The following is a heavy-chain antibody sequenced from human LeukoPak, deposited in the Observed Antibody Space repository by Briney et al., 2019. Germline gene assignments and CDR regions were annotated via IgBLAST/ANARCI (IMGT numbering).Heavy chain of an antibody. Sequence: GGSLTLSCAASGFTFSSYWMSWVRQAPGKGLEWVANIKQDGSEKYYVDSVKGRFTITRDNAKNLLYLQMNSPRAEDTAVYYCARDGTSDAFDIWGQGTMVTVSS. CDR2: IKQDGSEK. V-gene: IGHV3-7*01. CDR3: ARDGTSDAFDI. J-gene: IGHJ3*02. CDR1: GFTFSSYW. D-gene: IGHD2-2*01.